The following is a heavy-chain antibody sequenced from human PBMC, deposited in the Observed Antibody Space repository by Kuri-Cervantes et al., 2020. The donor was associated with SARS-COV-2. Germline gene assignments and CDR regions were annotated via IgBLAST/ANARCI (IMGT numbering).Heavy chain of an antibody. CDR3: AGWPVVPAANPKWGIDY. J-gene: IGHJ4*02. D-gene: IGHD2-2*01. CDR2: NYHRGST. CDR1: GGSISSGGYS. Sequence: SQILSLTCAVSGGSISSGGYSWSWIRQPPGKGLEWIGYNYHRGSTNYNPSLKSRVNISVDTSKNQFSLKLSSVTAADTAVYYCAGWPVVPAANPKWGIDYWGQGTLVTVSS. V-gene: IGHV4-30-2*01.